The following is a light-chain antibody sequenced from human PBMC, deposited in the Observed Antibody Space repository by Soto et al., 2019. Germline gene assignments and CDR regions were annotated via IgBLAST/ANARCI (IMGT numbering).Light chain of an antibody. J-gene: IGKJ5*01. V-gene: IGKV1-33*01. CDR1: QDINIY. Sequence: DIQMTHSPSSLFASVGDRVTITCQATQDINIYLNWYQQKPGKAPNLLIYDASNLEIGVPSRFSGSGSGTHFTFTISSLQTEDIGTYYCQQYDILPITFGRGTRLAI. CDR2: DAS. CDR3: QQYDILPIT.